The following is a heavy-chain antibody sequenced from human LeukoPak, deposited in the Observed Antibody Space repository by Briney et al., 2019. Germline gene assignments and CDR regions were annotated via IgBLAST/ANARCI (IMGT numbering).Heavy chain of an antibody. D-gene: IGHD2-21*01. J-gene: IGHJ6*02. CDR1: GGPISSSSYY. CDR2: IYYSGST. Sequence: SETLSPTCTVSGGPISSSSYYWGWIRQPPGKGLEWIGSIYYSGSTYYNPSLKSRVTISVDTSKNHFSLKLSSVTAADTAVYYCARVNSDYYYYGMDVWGQGTTVTVSS. CDR3: ARVNSDYYYYGMDV. V-gene: IGHV4-39*02.